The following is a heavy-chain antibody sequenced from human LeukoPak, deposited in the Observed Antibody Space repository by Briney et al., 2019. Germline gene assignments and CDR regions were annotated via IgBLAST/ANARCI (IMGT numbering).Heavy chain of an antibody. CDR3: ARDFYY. V-gene: IGHV6-1*01. Sequence: SQTLSLTCAISGDSVSSNTASWDWVRQTPSRGLEWLGRTYYRSEWYYHYEVSVKCRITINPDTSKNQFSLQLNSVTPEDTAVYYCARDFYYWGQGTLVTVSS. J-gene: IGHJ4*02. CDR1: GDSVSSNTAS. CDR2: TYYRSEWYY. D-gene: IGHD2/OR15-2a*01.